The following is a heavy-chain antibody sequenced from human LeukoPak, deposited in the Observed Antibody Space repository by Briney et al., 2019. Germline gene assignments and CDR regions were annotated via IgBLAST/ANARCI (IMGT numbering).Heavy chain of an antibody. Sequence: ASVKVSCKVSGYTLTELSMHWVRQAPGKGLEWMGGFDPEDGETIYAQKFQGRVTMTVDTSTDTAYMELSSLRSEDTAMYYCATYNSYYDSNDSGMDVWGQGTTVTVSS. CDR1: GYTLTELS. V-gene: IGHV1-24*01. D-gene: IGHD3-22*01. CDR3: ATYNSYYDSNDSGMDV. CDR2: FDPEDGET. J-gene: IGHJ6*02.